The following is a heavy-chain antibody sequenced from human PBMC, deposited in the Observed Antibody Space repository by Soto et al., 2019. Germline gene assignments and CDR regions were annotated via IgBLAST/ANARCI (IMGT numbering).Heavy chain of an antibody. Sequence: QVQLVQSGAEVKKPGSSVKVSCKASGGTFSSYAISWVRQAPGQGREWMGGIIPIFGTANYAQKFQGRVTITADESTSTAHMELSSLRSEDTAVYYCARHGRQLADYYSVMDVWGQGTTVTVSS. CDR3: ARHGRQLADYYSVMDV. J-gene: IGHJ6*02. D-gene: IGHD6-6*01. CDR2: IIPIFGTA. CDR1: GGTFSSYA. V-gene: IGHV1-69*12.